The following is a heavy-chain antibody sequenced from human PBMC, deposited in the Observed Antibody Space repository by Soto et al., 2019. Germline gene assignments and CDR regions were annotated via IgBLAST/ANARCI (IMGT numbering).Heavy chain of an antibody. J-gene: IGHJ3*01. CDR1: GFTFSTYA. CDR3: AKPSSRYCSDDSCHSGNFDL. V-gene: IGHV3-23*01. CDR2: ISYTGGEK. Sequence: EVQLLESGGGLVQPGGSLRLSCAASGFTFSTYAMTWVRQASGKGLEWVSVISYTGGEKFNADSVKGRFTISRDNSKNTLYMEWTTMRAEDTAVFYCAKPSSRYCSDDSCHSGNFDLGGQGTMVTVSS. D-gene: IGHD2-15*01.